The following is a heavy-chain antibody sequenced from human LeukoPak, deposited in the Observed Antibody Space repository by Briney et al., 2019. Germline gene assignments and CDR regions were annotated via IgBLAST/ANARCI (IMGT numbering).Heavy chain of an antibody. Sequence: GGSLRLSSTTSGFTFSTYTMNRLRQAPGKRPEWVSSTTSSSSYIYYADSVKGRFTISRDNAKNSLYLQMNSLRAEDTAVYYCARDLAAAVDYYYGMDVWGQGTTVTVSS. J-gene: IGHJ6*02. CDR2: TTSSSSYI. V-gene: IGHV3-21*01. D-gene: IGHD6-13*01. CDR1: GFTFSTYT. CDR3: ARDLAAAVDYYYGMDV.